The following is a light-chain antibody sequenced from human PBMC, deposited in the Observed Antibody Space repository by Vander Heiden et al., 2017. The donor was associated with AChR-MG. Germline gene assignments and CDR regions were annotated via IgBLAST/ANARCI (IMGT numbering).Light chain of an antibody. CDR2: AAS. J-gene: IGKJ2*01. CDR3: QQGYSTPYT. V-gene: IGKV1-39*01. CDR1: QSISSY. Sequence: DIQMTQSPSSLSASVGDRVTITCRASQSISSYLNWYQQKPGKAPKLLVYAASSLQSGVPLRFSGSGSGTHFTLTMTSLQPEDFAAYYCQQGYSTPYTFGEGTKLEI.